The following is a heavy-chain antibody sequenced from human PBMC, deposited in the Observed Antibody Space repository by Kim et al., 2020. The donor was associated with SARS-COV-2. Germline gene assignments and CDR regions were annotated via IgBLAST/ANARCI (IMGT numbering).Heavy chain of an antibody. J-gene: IGHJ4*02. V-gene: IGHV4-4*07. CDR2: IYTSGST. CDR3: ARAHCSSTSCVPYYFDY. Sequence: SETLSLTCTVSGGSISSYYWSWIRQPAGKGLEWIGRIYTSGSTNYNPSLKSRVTMSVDTSKNQFSLKLSSVTAADTAVYYCARAHCSSTSCVPYYFDYWGQGTLVTVSS. D-gene: IGHD2-2*01. CDR1: GGSISSYY.